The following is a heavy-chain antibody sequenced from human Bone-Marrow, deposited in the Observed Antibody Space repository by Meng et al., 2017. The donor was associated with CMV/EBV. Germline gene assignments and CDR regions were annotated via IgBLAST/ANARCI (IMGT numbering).Heavy chain of an antibody. D-gene: IGHD3-22*01. Sequence: SETLSLTCTVSGGSVSSGSYYWSWIRQPPGKGLEWIGYIYYSGSTNYNPSLKSRVTISVDTSKNQFSLKLSSVTAADTAVYYCASEKGGYYYDSSGDLWGQGTLVTVSS. V-gene: IGHV4-61*01. J-gene: IGHJ4*02. CDR2: IYYSGST. CDR1: GGSVSSGSYY. CDR3: ASEKGGYYYDSSGDL.